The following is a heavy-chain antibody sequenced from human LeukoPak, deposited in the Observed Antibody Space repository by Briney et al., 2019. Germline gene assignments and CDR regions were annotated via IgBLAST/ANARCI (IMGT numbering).Heavy chain of an antibody. CDR1: GGSVSSYY. Sequence: SETLSLTCTVSGGSVSSYYWSWIRQPPGKGLEWIGYFSYSGNTNYNPSLKSRVTISVDTSMNQFSLKLRSVTAADTAIYYCARGPLDSGYTYFDYWGQGTLVSVAS. CDR2: FSYSGNT. J-gene: IGHJ4*02. CDR3: ARGPLDSGYTYFDY. D-gene: IGHD5-12*01. V-gene: IGHV4-59*02.